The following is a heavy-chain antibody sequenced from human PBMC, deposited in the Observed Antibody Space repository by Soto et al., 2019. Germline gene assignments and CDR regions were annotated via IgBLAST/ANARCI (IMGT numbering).Heavy chain of an antibody. CDR1: GHSLNKYD. V-gene: IGHV1-8*01. CDR3: SDNGGP. J-gene: IGHJ5*02. D-gene: IGHD2-8*01. Sequence: ASVKVSCKASGHSLNKYDINWVRQAPGQGLEWMGWVNPNSGETGFAQKFQGRITMTRNTSINTVYMELRSLRSDDTAVYFCSDNGGPWGKGTLVTVSX. CDR2: VNPNSGET.